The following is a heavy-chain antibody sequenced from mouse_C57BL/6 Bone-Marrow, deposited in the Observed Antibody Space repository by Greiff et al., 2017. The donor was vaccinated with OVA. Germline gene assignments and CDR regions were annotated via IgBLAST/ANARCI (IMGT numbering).Heavy chain of an antibody. D-gene: IGHD2-4*01. CDR3: ARDYGWFAY. CDR2: IYPGDGDT. V-gene: IGHV1-82*01. CDR1: GYAFSSSW. J-gene: IGHJ3*01. Sequence: QVQLKQSGPELVKPGASVKISCKASGYAFSSSWMNWVKQRPGKGLEWIGRIYPGDGDTNYNGKFKGKATLTADKSSSTAYMQLSSLTSDDSAVYFCARDYGWFAYWGQGTLVTVSA.